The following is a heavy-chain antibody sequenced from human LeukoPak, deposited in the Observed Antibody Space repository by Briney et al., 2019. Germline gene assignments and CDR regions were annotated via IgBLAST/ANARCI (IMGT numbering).Heavy chain of an antibody. D-gene: IGHD4-23*01. V-gene: IGHV4-59*01. CDR3: AREVGLGYGGPVYAFDI. J-gene: IGHJ3*02. CDR2: IYYSGST. Sequence: SETLSLTCTVSGGSISSYYWSWIRQPPGKGLEWIGYIYYSGSTNYNPSLKSRVTISVDTSKNQFSLKLSSVTAADTAVYYCAREVGLGYGGPVYAFDIWGQGTMVTVSS. CDR1: GGSISSYY.